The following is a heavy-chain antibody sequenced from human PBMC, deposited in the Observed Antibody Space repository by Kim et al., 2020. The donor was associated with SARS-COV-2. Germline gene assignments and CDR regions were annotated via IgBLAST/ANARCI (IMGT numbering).Heavy chain of an antibody. Sequence: GSKYYADSVKGRLTISRDNSKNTLDLQMNSLRAEDTAVYYCASSSIRGVYWGQGTLVTVSS. D-gene: IGHD2-8*01. CDR3: ASSSIRGVY. J-gene: IGHJ4*02. V-gene: IGHV3-23*01. CDR2: GSK.